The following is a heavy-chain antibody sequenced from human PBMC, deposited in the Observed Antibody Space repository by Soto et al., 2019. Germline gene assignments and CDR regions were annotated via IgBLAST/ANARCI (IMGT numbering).Heavy chain of an antibody. Sequence: QVQLQQWGAGLLKPSETLSLTCAVYGGSFSGYYWSWIRQPPGKGLEWIGEINHSGSTNYNPSLKSRVTISVDTSKHQFSLKLSSVTAADTAVYYCARGPAVAGTAYYYYGMDVWGQGTTVTVSS. D-gene: IGHD6-19*01. CDR1: GGSFSGYY. J-gene: IGHJ6*02. CDR2: INHSGST. V-gene: IGHV4-34*01. CDR3: ARGPAVAGTAYYYYGMDV.